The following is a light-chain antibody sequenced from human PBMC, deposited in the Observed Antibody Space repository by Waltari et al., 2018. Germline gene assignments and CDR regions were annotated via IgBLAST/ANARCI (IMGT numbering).Light chain of an antibody. CDR2: LGS. Sequence: DIVMTQSPLSLSVTPGEPASISCRSSQSLLRSTGYNFLDWYLQKPGQPPQLLISLGSYRASGVPDRFSGSGTGTDFTLKISRVEAEDVGIYYCMQALHTPTTFGPGTKVDIK. CDR1: QSLLRSTGYNF. V-gene: IGKV2-28*01. CDR3: MQALHTPTT. J-gene: IGKJ3*01.